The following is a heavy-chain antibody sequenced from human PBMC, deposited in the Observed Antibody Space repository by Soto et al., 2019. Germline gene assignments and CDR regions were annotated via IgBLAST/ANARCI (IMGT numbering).Heavy chain of an antibody. CDR3: ARDRDGYNIPYFDY. D-gene: IGHD5-12*01. CDR1: GGTFSSYA. J-gene: IGHJ4*02. CDR2: IIPIFGTA. Sequence: SVKVSCKASGGTFSSYAISWVRQAPGQGLEWMGGIIPIFGTANYAQKFQGRVTITADESTSTAYMELSSLRSEDTVVYYCARDRDGYNIPYFDYWGQGTLVTVSS. V-gene: IGHV1-69*13.